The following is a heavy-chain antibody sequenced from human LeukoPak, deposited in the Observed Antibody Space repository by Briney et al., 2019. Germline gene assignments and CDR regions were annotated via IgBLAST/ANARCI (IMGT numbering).Heavy chain of an antibody. CDR3: ASLTRDASGITIFGIDAFDI. J-gene: IGHJ3*02. V-gene: IGHV1-8*01. CDR1: GYTFTSYD. D-gene: IGHD3-3*01. Sequence: VASVTVSCTASGYTFTSYDINWVRQAPGQGLEWMGWMNPNSGNTGYAQKFQGRVTMTRNTSISTAYMELSSLRSEDTAVYYCASLTRDASGITIFGIDAFDIWGQGTMVTVSS. CDR2: MNPNSGNT.